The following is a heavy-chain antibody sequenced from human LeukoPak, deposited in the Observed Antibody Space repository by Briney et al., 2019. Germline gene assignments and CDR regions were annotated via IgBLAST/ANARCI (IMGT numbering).Heavy chain of an antibody. J-gene: IGHJ5*02. Sequence: GASVKVSCKASGYTFTSYDINWVRQATGQGLERMGWMNPNSGNTGYAQRFQGRVTMTRNTSISTAYMELSSLRSEDTAVYYCARGYCSSTSCHSMDHWFDPWGQGTLVTVSS. D-gene: IGHD2-2*02. CDR2: MNPNSGNT. CDR1: GYTFTSYD. V-gene: IGHV1-8*01. CDR3: ARGYCSSTSCHSMDHWFDP.